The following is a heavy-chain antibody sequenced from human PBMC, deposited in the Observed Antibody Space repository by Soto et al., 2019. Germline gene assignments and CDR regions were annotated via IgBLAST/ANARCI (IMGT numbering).Heavy chain of an antibody. V-gene: IGHV3-74*01. CDR1: GFTFSSYW. D-gene: IGHD3-22*01. J-gene: IGHJ6*02. CDR3: ARDQWRYYDSSGYYYYYYYYYGMDV. Sequence: GGSLRLSCAASGFTFSSYWMHWVRQAPGKGLVWVSRINSDGSSTSYADSVKGRFTISRDNAKNTLYLQMNSLRAEDTAVYYCARDQWRYYDSSGYYYYYYYYYGMDVWGQGATVTVSS. CDR2: INSDGSST.